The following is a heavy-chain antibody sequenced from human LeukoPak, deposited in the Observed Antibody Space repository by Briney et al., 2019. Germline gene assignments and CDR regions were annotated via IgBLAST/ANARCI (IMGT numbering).Heavy chain of an antibody. J-gene: IGHJ4*02. D-gene: IGHD4-17*01. Sequence: GGSLRLSCAASGFTFSDYYMSWIRQAPGMGLEWVSYISSSGSTIYYADSVKGRFTISRDNAKNSLYLQMNSLRAEDTAVYYCARARTATTWESYFDYWGQGTLVTVSS. CDR2: ISSSGSTI. CDR1: GFTFSDYY. CDR3: ARARTATTWESYFDY. V-gene: IGHV3-11*01.